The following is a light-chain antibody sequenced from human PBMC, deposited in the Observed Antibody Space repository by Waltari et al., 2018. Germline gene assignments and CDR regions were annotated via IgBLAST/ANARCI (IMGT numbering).Light chain of an antibody. Sequence: QSALTHPASVSGSPGQSTTMPCTGTYRHVRPFHFVPWFQQHPGKPPNLLIYDVTTRPSGVSNRFSGSKSGNTASLTISGLQTEDEAEYYCSSYTRTNTLVFGGGSRLTVL. CDR2: DVT. V-gene: IGLV2-14*03. J-gene: IGLJ2*01. CDR3: SSYTRTNTLV. CDR1: YRHVRPFHF.